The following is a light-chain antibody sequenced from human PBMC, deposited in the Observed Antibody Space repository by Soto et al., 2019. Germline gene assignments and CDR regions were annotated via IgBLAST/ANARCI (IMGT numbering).Light chain of an antibody. CDR1: QSISAY. Sequence: IQLTQSPSSLSASLGCIFTITCRASQSISAYLNWYQQKPGKAPKLLICAASSLQSGVPSRFSGSGSGTDFALTISSLRPEDFATYYCQQSYSTPPSFGQGTRLEI. CDR3: QQSYSTPPS. J-gene: IGKJ5*01. V-gene: IGKV1-39*01. CDR2: AAS.